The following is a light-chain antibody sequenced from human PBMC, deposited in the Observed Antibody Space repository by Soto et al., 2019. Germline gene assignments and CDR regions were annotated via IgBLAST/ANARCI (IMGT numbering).Light chain of an antibody. CDR1: QSISHSY. J-gene: IGKJ1*01. V-gene: IGKV3-20*01. Sequence: EMLSAHSPSTLSLSPGERATLSCRHSQSISHSYLDWYEKKPGQAPRLLIYGASSRATGIPDRVTGSGSGTDFTLTISGLEAEDFAVYYCQQYGSLPMTFGQGTKVDIK. CDR2: GAS. CDR3: QQYGSLPMT.